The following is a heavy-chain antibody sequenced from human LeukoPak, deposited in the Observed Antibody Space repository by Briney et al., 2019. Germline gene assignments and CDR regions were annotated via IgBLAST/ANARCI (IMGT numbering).Heavy chain of an antibody. CDR2: ISGSSDNT. CDR3: AKDRGYSNSWYTDY. Sequence: GGSLRLSCAASGFTFSSYAMSWVRQAPGKGLEWVSTISGSSDNTYYADSVKGRFTISRDNFKNTLYLQVNSLRAEDTAVYYCAKDRGYSNSWYTDYWGQGTLVTVSS. V-gene: IGHV3-23*01. J-gene: IGHJ4*02. CDR1: GFTFSSYA. D-gene: IGHD6-13*01.